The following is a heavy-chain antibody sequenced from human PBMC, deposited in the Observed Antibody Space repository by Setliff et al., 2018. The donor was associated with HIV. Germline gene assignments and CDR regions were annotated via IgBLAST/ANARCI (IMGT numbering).Heavy chain of an antibody. Sequence: SETLSLTCTASGGSISSSSYYWGWIRQPPGKGLEWIGSIYYSGSTYYNPSLKSRVTMSVDTSKNQFSLKLYSVTAADTAVYYCATSRVVVLRFDPWGQGTLVTVSS. D-gene: IGHD3-22*01. CDR1: GGSISSSSYY. CDR2: IYYSGST. V-gene: IGHV4-39*07. J-gene: IGHJ5*02. CDR3: ATSRVVVLRFDP.